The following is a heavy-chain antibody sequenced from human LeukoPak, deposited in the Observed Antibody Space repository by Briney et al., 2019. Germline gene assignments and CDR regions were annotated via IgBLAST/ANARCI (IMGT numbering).Heavy chain of an antibody. CDR1: GFTFSSYA. J-gene: IGHJ4*02. CDR2: ISGSGGST. CDR3: AKFSSSWFINFDY. Sequence: PGGSLRLSCAASGFTFSSYAMSWVRQAPGKGLEWVSAISGSGGSTYYTDSVKGRFTISRDNSKNTLYLQMNSLRAEDTAVYYCAKFSSSWFINFDYWGQGTLVTVSS. D-gene: IGHD6-13*01. V-gene: IGHV3-23*01.